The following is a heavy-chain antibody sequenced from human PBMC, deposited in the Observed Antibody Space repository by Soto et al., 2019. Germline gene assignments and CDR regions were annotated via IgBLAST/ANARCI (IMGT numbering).Heavy chain of an antibody. V-gene: IGHV3-23*01. CDR3: AKDGQTTNDYYAMDA. CDR2: ITGTGGVT. J-gene: IGHJ6*02. CDR1: GFTFSSYA. Sequence: PGGSLRLSCAASGFTFSSYAMSWVRQAPGKGLQWVSAITGTGGVTYYADSLKGRFTISRDNSKNTLYLQMNSLRVDDTAIYYCAKDGQTTNDYYAMDAWGQGTTVTVSS.